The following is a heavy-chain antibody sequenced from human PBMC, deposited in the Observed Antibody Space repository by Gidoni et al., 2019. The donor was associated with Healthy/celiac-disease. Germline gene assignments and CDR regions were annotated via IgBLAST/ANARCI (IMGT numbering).Heavy chain of an antibody. CDR3: ARPSGRSGYLGYFDY. Sequence: QLQLQESGPGLVKPSETLSLTCTVSGGSISSSSYYWGWIRQPPGKGLEWIGSIYYSGSTYYNPSLKSRVTISVDASKNQFSLKLSSVTAADTAVYYCARPSGRSGYLGYFDYWGQGTLVTVSS. J-gene: IGHJ4*02. CDR1: GGSISSSSYY. CDR2: IYYSGST. V-gene: IGHV4-39*01. D-gene: IGHD3-3*01.